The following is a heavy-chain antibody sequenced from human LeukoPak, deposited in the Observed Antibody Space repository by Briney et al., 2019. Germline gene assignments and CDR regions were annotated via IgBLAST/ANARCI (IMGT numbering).Heavy chain of an antibody. CDR1: GFTVTNNY. D-gene: IGHD6-13*01. CDR3: ARDRGAAAGD. V-gene: IGHV3-53*01. CDR2: IYSGGST. J-gene: IGHJ4*02. Sequence: PGGSLRLSCVAPGFTVTNNYMSWVRQAPGKGLEWVSAIYSGGSTHYEDSVKGRFTISRDNSKKTLYLQMTSLRAEDTVVYYCARDRGAAAGDWGKGNLVTVSS.